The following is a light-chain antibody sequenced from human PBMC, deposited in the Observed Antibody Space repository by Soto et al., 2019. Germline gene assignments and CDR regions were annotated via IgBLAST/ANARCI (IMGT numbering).Light chain of an antibody. Sequence: EIVMTQSPATPSVSQGERATLSCRASQSVSSYLAWYQQKPGQAPRLLIYDASNRATGIPARFSGSGSGTDFTLTISSLEPEDFAVYYCQQRSNWPTITFGQGTRLEIK. CDR2: DAS. J-gene: IGKJ5*01. V-gene: IGKV3-11*01. CDR3: QQRSNWPTIT. CDR1: QSVSSY.